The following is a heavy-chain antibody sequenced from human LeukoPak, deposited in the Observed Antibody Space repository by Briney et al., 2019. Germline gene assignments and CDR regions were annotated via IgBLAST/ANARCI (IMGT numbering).Heavy chain of an antibody. CDR2: INPNSGGT. V-gene: IGHV1-2*04. D-gene: IGHD5-18*01. Sequence: ASVKVSCKASGYTFTGYYMHWVRQAPGQGLEWMGWINPNSGGTNYAQKFQGWVTMTRDTSISTAYMELSRLRSDDTAVYYCARDRGEYSYAYDYWGQGTLVTVSS. CDR1: GYTFTGYY. CDR3: ARDRGEYSYAYDY. J-gene: IGHJ4*02.